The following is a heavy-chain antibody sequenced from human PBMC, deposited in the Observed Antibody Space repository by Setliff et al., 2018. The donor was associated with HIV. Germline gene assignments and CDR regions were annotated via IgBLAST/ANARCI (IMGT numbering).Heavy chain of an antibody. D-gene: IGHD7-27*01. V-gene: IGHV1-2*02. CDR2: DNPDNVVL. Sequence: ASVKVSCKASGYNFTGYHIHWVRQAPGQGLERMGWDNPDNVVLKSAQKFQGRVTMTRDTSINTAYMELSSLKSDDTAVYYCASPSFWGSGARNIDAFDMWGQGTLVTVS. CDR3: ASPSFWGSGARNIDAFDM. J-gene: IGHJ3*02. CDR1: GYNFTGYH.